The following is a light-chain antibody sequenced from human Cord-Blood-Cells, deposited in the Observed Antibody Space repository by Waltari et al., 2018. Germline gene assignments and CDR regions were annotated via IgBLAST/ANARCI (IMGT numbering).Light chain of an antibody. Sequence: QSVLTRPPSASATPGPRVPISSSGTSPHNGSNTVNSYQQLPGTAPKLLIYSNNQRPSGVPDRFSGSKSGTSASLAISGLQSEDEADYYCAAWDDSLNGWVFGGGTKLTVL. CDR1: SPHNGSNT. CDR2: SNN. CDR3: AAWDDSLNGWV. V-gene: IGLV1-44*01. J-gene: IGLJ3*02.